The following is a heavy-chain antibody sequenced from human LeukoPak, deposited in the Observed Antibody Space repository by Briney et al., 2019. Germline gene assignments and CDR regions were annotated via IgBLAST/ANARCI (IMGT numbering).Heavy chain of an antibody. CDR3: ARHGGGFWSGYCQYGMDV. J-gene: IGHJ6*02. Sequence: SETLSLTCTVSGGSISSSSYYWGWIRQPPGKGLEWIGSIYYSGSTYYNPSLKSRVTISVDTSKNQFSLKLSSVTAADTAVYYCARHGGGFWSGYCQYGMDVWGQGTTVTVSS. V-gene: IGHV4-39*01. CDR1: GGSISSSSYY. D-gene: IGHD3-3*01. CDR2: IYYSGST.